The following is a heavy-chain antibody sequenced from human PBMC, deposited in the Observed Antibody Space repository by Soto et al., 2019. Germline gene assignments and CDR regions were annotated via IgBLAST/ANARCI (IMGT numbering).Heavy chain of an antibody. V-gene: IGHV1-18*01. CDR2: ISPYTGNT. CDR3: VMVDNYVTPTPQDV. CDR1: GYIFVNYG. Sequence: GASVKVSCKASGYIFVNYGIAWVRQAPGQGLEWMGRISPYTGNTHSATKVQGRLTMTTDTSTSTAYMDLGSLTSDDTAVYYCVMVDNYVTPTPQDVWGQGTTVTVSS. D-gene: IGHD3-16*01. J-gene: IGHJ6*02.